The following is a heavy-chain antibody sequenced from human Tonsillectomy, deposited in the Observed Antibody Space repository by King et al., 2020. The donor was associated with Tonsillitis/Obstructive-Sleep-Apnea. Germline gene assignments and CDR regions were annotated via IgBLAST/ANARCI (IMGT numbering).Heavy chain of an antibody. CDR2: IYYSGST. D-gene: IGHD3-22*01. Sequence: VQLQESGPGLVKPSQTLSLTCTVSGGSISSGGYYWSWIRQHPGKGLEWIGYIYYSGSTYYNPSLKSRVTISVDTSKNQFSLKLSSVTAADTAVYYCARAVSDPDYYDSSGYPGGYAFDIWGQGTMVTVSS. V-gene: IGHV4-31*03. CDR3: ARAVSDPDYYDSSGYPGGYAFDI. CDR1: GGSISSGGYY. J-gene: IGHJ3*02.